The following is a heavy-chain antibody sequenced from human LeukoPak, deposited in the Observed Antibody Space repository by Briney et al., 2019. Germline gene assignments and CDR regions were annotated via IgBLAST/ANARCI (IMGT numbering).Heavy chain of an antibody. Sequence: GGSLRLSCAASGFTFSTYWMHWVRQVPGKGLVWVSRINDDGSKTSYADSVKGRFTIPRDNAKNTVYLQMNSLRAGDTAVYYCVREAPEYGDWYLDLWGRGTLVTVSS. CDR3: VREAPEYGDWYLDL. CDR2: INDDGSKT. J-gene: IGHJ2*01. D-gene: IGHD6-6*01. V-gene: IGHV3-74*01. CDR1: GFTFSTYW.